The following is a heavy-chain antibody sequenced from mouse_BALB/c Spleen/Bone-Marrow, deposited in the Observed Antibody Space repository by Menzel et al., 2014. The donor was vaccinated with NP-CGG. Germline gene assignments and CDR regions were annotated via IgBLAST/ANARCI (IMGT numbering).Heavy chain of an antibody. J-gene: IGHJ3*01. V-gene: IGHV1S137*01. CDR2: ISTYSGNT. Sequence: QVQLQQSGSELVRPGVSVKISCKGSGYTFTDYAMHWVKQSHAMSLEWIGVISTYSGNTNYNQKFKGKATMTVDKSSSTAYMELARLTSEDSAIYYCASPIYYGNYEGFAYWGQGTLVPVSA. CDR1: GYTFTDYA. D-gene: IGHD2-1*01. CDR3: ASPIYYGNYEGFAY.